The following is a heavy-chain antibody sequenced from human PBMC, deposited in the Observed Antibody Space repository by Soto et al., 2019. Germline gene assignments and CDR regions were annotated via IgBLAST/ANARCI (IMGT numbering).Heavy chain of an antibody. Sequence: SLRLSCAASGFMFISYGILFIRHPPYKWLGWGLVISHAGVNNYYGGSVKGRCSGSRDNSNNTSYFQSDSLRPADPAAYFCAKLVGGVKAIGALGNWFDPWGQGTLVTVSS. CDR3: AKLVGGVKAIGALGNWFDP. V-gene: IGHV3-30*18. J-gene: IGHJ5*02. D-gene: IGHD3-3*01. CDR2: ISHAGVNN. CDR1: GFMFISYG.